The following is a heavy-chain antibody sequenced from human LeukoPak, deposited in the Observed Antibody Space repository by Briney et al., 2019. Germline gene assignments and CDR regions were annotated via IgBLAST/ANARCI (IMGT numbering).Heavy chain of an antibody. Sequence: GGSLRLSCAASGFTFSSYAMSWVRQAPGKGLEWVSSISSSSSYIYYADSVKGRFTISRDNAKNSLYLQMNSLRAEDTAVYYCARAEQYYYDSSGYYPKYYFDYWGQGTLVTVSS. V-gene: IGHV3-21*01. CDR2: ISSSSSYI. D-gene: IGHD3-22*01. J-gene: IGHJ4*02. CDR1: GFTFSSYA. CDR3: ARAEQYYYDSSGYYPKYYFDY.